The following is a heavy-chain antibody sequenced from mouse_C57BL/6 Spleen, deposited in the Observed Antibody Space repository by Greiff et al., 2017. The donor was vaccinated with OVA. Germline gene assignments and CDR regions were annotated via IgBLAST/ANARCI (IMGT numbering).Heavy chain of an antibody. D-gene: IGHD2-5*01. CDR1: GYTFTSYW. J-gene: IGHJ1*03. Sequence: QVQLQQPGTELVKPGASVKLSCKASGYTFTSYWMHWVKQRPGQGLEWIGNINPSNGGTNYNEKFKSKATLTVDKSSSTAYMQLRSLTSEDSAFYDCARSAYYSKGYWYFDVWGTGTTVTVSS. CDR3: ARSAYYSKGYWYFDV. CDR2: INPSNGGT. V-gene: IGHV1-53*01.